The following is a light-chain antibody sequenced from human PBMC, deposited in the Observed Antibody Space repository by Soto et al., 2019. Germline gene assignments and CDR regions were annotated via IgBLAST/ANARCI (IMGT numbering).Light chain of an antibody. CDR2: EVS. CDR1: SSDVGGFNY. CDR3: SSYTSSSTDV. V-gene: IGLV2-14*01. J-gene: IGLJ1*01. Sequence: QSSLTQPASVSGSLGQSITISCTGTSSDVGGFNYVSWYQQHPGKAPKLMIYEVSNRPSGVSNRFSGSKSGNTASLTISGLQAEDEADYYCSSYTSSSTDVFGRGTKVTVL.